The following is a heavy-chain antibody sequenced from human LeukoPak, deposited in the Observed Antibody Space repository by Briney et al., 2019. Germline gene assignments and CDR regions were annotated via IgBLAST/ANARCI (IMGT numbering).Heavy chain of an antibody. V-gene: IGHV3-7*02. CDR1: GFTFRRYW. D-gene: IGHD3-10*01. CDR2: IKQDGSEK. CDR3: VGLGENY. Sequence: GGSLRLSCAASGFTFRRYWMSWARQASGKGLEWVANIKQDGSEKYYVDSVKGRFTISRDNAKNSLYLQMNSLRAEDTAVYYCVGLGENYGGQGTLVTVS. J-gene: IGHJ4*02.